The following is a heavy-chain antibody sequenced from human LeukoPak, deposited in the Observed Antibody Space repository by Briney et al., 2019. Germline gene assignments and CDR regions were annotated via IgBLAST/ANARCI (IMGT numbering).Heavy chain of an antibody. J-gene: IGHJ5*02. CDR3: ARGYVQWPSGWFDP. CDR1: GYTFTSYD. Sequence: ASVKVSCKASGYTFTSYDINWVRQATGQGLEWMGWMNPNSGNTGYAQKFQGRVTITRNTSISTAYMELSSLRSEDTAVYYCARGYVQWPSGWFDPWGQGTLVTVSS. V-gene: IGHV1-8*03. D-gene: IGHD3-10*02. CDR2: MNPNSGNT.